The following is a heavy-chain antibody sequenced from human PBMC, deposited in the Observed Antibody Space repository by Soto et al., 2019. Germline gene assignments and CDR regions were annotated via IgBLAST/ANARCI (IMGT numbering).Heavy chain of an antibody. D-gene: IGHD5-12*01. CDR2: ISYDGSNK. CDR3: AKDVPHLSGGYEVLDAFDI. J-gene: IGHJ3*02. V-gene: IGHV3-30*18. CDR1: GFTFSSYG. Sequence: GGSLRLSCAASGFTFSSYGMHWVRQAPGKGLEWVAVISYDGSNKYYADSVKGRFTISRDNSKNTLYLQMNSLRAEDTAVYYCAKDVPHLSGGYEVLDAFDIWGQGTMVTVSS.